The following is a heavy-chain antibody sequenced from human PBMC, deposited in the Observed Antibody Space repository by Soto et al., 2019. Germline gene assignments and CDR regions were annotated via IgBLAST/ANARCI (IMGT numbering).Heavy chain of an antibody. Sequence: QVQLVQSGAEVKKPGASVKVSCKASGYTFTSYDINWVRQATGQGLEWMGWMNPNRGNTGYAQKFQGRVTMSRYTSISRANMELSSVTSDDRAVYYCERGLMPPLSLYDVWSGYFSPLDSWGQGTLVTVSS. CDR1: GYTFTSYD. CDR2: MNPNRGNT. D-gene: IGHD3-3*01. CDR3: ERGLMPPLSLYDVWSGYFSPLDS. V-gene: IGHV1-8*01. J-gene: IGHJ4*02.